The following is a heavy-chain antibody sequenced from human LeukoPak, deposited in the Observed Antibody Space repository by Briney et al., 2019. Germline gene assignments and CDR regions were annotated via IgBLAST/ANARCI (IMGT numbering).Heavy chain of an antibody. V-gene: IGHV3-7*01. CDR2: IKQDGSEK. CDR3: ARDVI. D-gene: IGHD2/OR15-2a*01. CDR1: GFTFRNSW. J-gene: IGHJ4*02. Sequence: GGSLRLSCAASGFTFRNSWMSWVRQAPGKGLEWVANIKQDGSEKYYVDSVKGRFTISRDNAKNSLSLQMNTLAAEDTAVYFCARDVIWGQGTLVTVSS.